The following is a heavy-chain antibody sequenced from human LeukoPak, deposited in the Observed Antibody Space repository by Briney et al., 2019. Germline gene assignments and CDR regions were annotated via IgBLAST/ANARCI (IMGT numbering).Heavy chain of an antibody. J-gene: IGHJ3*02. CDR1: GGSISSYY. V-gene: IGHV4-59*01. CDR3: ARASYCSSTSCYAFDI. D-gene: IGHD2-2*01. CDR2: IYYSGST. Sequence: SETLSLTCTVSGGSISSYYWSWIRQPPGKGLEWIGYIYYSGSTNYNPSLKSRVTISVDTSKNQFSLKLSSVTAADTAVYYCARASYCSSTSCYAFDIWGQGTMVTVSS.